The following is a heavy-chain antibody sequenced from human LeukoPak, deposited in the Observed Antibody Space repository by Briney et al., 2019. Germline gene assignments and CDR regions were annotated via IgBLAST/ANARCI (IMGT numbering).Heavy chain of an antibody. Sequence: GRSLRLSCAASGFTFSSYEMHWVRQAPGQGLEWVAFISRDESRRYYADSVKGRFTISRDNSKNTLFLQLNSLSAEDTAVYYYAKDLRDHYCIEYWGQGTLVTVSS. J-gene: IGHJ4*02. V-gene: IGHV3-30-3*02. CDR3: AKDLRDHYCIEY. CDR1: GFTFSSYE. D-gene: IGHD2-15*01. CDR2: ISRDESRR.